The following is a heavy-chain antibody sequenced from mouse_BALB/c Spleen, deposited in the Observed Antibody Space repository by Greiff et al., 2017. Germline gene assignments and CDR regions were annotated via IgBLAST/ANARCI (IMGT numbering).Heavy chain of an antibody. J-gene: IGHJ4*01. CDR2: INPSNGGT. CDR3: TRSGVYYYAMDY. D-gene: IGHD3-1*01. CDR1: GYTFTSYY. Sequence: VQLQQSGAELVKPGASVKLSCKASGYTFTSYYMYWVKQRPGQGLEWIGEINPSNGGTNFNEKFKSKATLTVDKSSSTAYMQLSSLTSEDSAVYYGTRSGVYYYAMDYWGQGTSVTGAS. V-gene: IGHV1S81*02.